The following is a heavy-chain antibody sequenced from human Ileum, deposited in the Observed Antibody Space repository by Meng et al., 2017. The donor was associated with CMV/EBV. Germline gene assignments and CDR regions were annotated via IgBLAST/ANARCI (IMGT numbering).Heavy chain of an antibody. J-gene: IGHJ4*02. CDR2: IDTNTGNP. CDR3: ARDGLSGRYFDY. V-gene: IGHV7-4-1*02. CDR1: GYTCTNNN. D-gene: IGHD1-26*01. Sequence: CKTSGYTCTNNNIMWVRQAPGQGPEWMGWIDTNTGNPTYAQGFTGRFVFSLDTSVNTAYLQISSLKAEDTAVYYCARDGLSGRYFDYWGQGTLVTVSS.